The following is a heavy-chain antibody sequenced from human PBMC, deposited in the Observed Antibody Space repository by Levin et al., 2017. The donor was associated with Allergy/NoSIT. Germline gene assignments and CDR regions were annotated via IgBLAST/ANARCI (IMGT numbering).Heavy chain of an antibody. CDR2: ISRTGSGT. V-gene: IGHV3-23*01. J-gene: IGHJ4*02. CDR3: AKVPTSGTYYYFDY. CDR1: GFTFDNFA. Sequence: HGESLKISCAASGFTFDNFAMTWVRQAPGKGLEWVSSISRTGSGTYYADSVKGRFTISRDNSKSKVFLQMNNLRAEDTAVYYCAKVPTSGTYYYFDYWGQGTLVTVSS. D-gene: IGHD1-26*01.